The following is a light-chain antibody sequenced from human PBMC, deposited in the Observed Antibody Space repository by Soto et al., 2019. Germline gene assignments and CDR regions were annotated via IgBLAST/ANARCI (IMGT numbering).Light chain of an antibody. CDR3: QQRSNWPIT. Sequence: EIVLTQSPATLSFSPGESATLACGASQNINRYLAWYHQKPGQPPRLLIYDASTRATGIPARFSGSGSGTDFTLTISSLEPEDFAVYYCQQRSNWPITFGQGTRLEIK. CDR2: DAS. V-gene: IGKV3-11*01. CDR1: QNINRY. J-gene: IGKJ5*01.